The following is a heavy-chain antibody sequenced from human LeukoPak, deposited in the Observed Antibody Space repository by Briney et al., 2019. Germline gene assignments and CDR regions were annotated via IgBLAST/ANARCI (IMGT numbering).Heavy chain of an antibody. CDR2: INPGGGST. V-gene: IGHV1-46*01. CDR3: AREWKDIVVVPAASLHY. CDR1: GYTFSNYY. J-gene: IGHJ4*02. Sequence: ASVKVSCKASGYTFSNYYMHWVRQAPGQGLEWMGIINPGGGSTTYAQKFQGRVTMTRDTSTSTVYMELSSLRSEDTAVYYCAREWKDIVVVPAASLHYWGQGTLVTVSS. D-gene: IGHD2-2*01.